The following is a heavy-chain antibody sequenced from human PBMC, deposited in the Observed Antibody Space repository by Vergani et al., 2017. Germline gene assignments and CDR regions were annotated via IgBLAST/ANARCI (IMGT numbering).Heavy chain of an antibody. D-gene: IGHD2-15*01. Sequence: QVQLVQSGAEVKKPGASVKVSCKASGYTFTIYYMHWVRQAPGQGLEWMGIINPSGGSTSYAQKFQGRVTMTRDTSTSTVYMELSSLRSEETAVDYCARRDPVCSGGSWYSNWDAFDIWGQGTMVTVSS. J-gene: IGHJ3*02. CDR1: GYTFTIYY. CDR3: ARRDPVCSGGSWYSNWDAFDI. CDR2: INPSGGST. V-gene: IGHV1-46*01.